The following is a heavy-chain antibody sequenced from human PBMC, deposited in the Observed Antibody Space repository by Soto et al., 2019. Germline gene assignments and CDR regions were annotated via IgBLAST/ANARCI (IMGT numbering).Heavy chain of an antibody. CDR2: IDPKNGGT. D-gene: IGHD3-10*01. J-gene: IGHJ4*02. CDR1: GYSISAYY. V-gene: IGHV1-2*02. CDR3: GRDDYGIFPY. Sequence: QVQLVQSGTEVKKPGASVKVSCQASGYSISAYYIHWVRQAPGPGLEWMGWIDPKNGGTVSAQKFQGRITMTRDTSISTVYMGLSGLTSDDTALYYCGRDDYGIFPYWGQGSLVTVAS.